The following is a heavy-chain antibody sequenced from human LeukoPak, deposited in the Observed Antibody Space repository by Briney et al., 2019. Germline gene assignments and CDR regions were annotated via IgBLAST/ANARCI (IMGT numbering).Heavy chain of an antibody. Sequence: GASVKVSCKASGGTFSSYAISWVRQAPGQGLEWMGGIIPIFGTANYAQKFQGRVTITTDESTSTAYMELSSLRSEDTAVYYCAYCSGGSCYRPNNRFDYWGQGTLVTVSS. CDR1: GGTFSSYA. D-gene: IGHD2-15*01. J-gene: IGHJ4*02. V-gene: IGHV1-69*05. CDR3: AYCSGGSCYRPNNRFDY. CDR2: IIPIFGTA.